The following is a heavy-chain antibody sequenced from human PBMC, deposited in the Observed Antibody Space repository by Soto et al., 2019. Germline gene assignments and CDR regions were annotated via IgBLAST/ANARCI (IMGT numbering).Heavy chain of an antibody. CDR2: INHSGST. V-gene: IGHV4-34*01. CDR1: GGSFSGYY. D-gene: IGHD6-19*01. CDR3: ARGHANSSGWNYYYYMDV. J-gene: IGHJ6*03. Sequence: PSETLSLTCAVYGGSFSGYYWSWIRQPPGKGLEWIGEINHSGSTNYNPSLKSRVTISVDTSKNQFSLKLSSVTAADTAVYYCARGHANSSGWNYYYYMDVWGKGTTVTSP.